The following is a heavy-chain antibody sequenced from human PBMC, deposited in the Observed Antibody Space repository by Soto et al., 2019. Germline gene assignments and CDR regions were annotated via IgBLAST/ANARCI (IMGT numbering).Heavy chain of an antibody. Sequence: ASVKVSCKAIGYSFTSHYMHWVRQAPGQGLEWMGTIYPGGVNIGYAQKFKGRVTMTKDTSTSTVYMELSGLRSEDTAVYYCARDLGGWTDYWGQGTLVTVSS. J-gene: IGHJ4*02. CDR1: GYSFTSHY. CDR2: IYPGGVNI. CDR3: ARDLGGWTDY. D-gene: IGHD6-19*01. V-gene: IGHV1-46*01.